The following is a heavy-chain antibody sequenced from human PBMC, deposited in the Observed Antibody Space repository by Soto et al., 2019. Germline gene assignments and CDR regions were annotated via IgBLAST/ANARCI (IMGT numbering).Heavy chain of an antibody. D-gene: IGHD1-26*01. CDR3: ARESGSYFIFDY. Sequence: GGSLRLSCAAARFTFSNYGMHWVRQTPGKGLEWVAVISYDGSNKYYADSVKGRFTISRDNSKNTLYLQMNSLRAEDTAVYYCARESGSYFIFDYWGQGTLVTVSS. CDR1: RFTFSNYG. CDR2: ISYDGSNK. V-gene: IGHV3-30*03. J-gene: IGHJ4*02.